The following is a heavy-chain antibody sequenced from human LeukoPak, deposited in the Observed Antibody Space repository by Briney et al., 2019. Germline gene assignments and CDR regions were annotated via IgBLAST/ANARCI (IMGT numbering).Heavy chain of an antibody. D-gene: IGHD1-1*01. V-gene: IGHV3-23*01. Sequence: GGSLRLSCTGSEFTFSNYWMSWVRQAPGKGLEWVSAISGSDGTTYYADSVKGRFTIPRDNSKYTLSLQMNSLRAEDTAVYYCAKVDNWKYGHHDYWGQGTLVTVSS. CDR3: AKVDNWKYGHHDY. J-gene: IGHJ4*02. CDR2: ISGSDGTT. CDR1: EFTFSNYW.